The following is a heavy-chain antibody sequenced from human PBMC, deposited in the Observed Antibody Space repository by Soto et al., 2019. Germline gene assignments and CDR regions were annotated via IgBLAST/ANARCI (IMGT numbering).Heavy chain of an antibody. J-gene: IGHJ4*02. Sequence: TLSLTCTASGGSISSGGYYWSWIRQHPGKGLEWIGYIYYSGSTYYNPSLKSRVTISVDTSKNQFSLKLSSVTAADTAVYYCARGFYYYYDSSGYYSGFDYWGQGTLVTVSS. V-gene: IGHV4-31*03. CDR2: IYYSGST. CDR1: GGSISSGGYY. CDR3: ARGFYYYYDSSGYYSGFDY. D-gene: IGHD3-22*01.